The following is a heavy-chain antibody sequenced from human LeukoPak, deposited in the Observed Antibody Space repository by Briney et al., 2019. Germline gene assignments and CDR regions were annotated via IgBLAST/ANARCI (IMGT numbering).Heavy chain of an antibody. CDR3: ARNIPGGIRYCSSTSCYVGSYYFDY. D-gene: IGHD2-2*01. CDR2: IYTSGST. Sequence: PSETLSLTCTVSGGSISSGSYYWSWIRQPAGKGLEWIGRIYTSGSTNYNPSLKSRVTISVDRSKNQFSLKLSSVTAADTAVYYCARNIPGGIRYCSSTSCYVGSYYFDYWGQGTLVTVSS. J-gene: IGHJ4*02. V-gene: IGHV4-61*02. CDR1: GGSISSGSYY.